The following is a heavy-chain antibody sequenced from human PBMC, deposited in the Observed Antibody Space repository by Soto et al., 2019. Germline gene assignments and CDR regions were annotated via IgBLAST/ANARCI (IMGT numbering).Heavy chain of an antibody. CDR1: GFTFSTYV. D-gene: IGHD2-2*01. J-gene: IGHJ4*02. CDR3: AKDSSIHPLDY. V-gene: IGHV3-30*18. Sequence: QVQLVESGGGVVQPGTSLRLSCAASGFTFSTYVMHWVRQAPGKGLEWVSFISHDGSKKQCADSVKGRFSISRDNSKNMLYLQMNSLRLEDTAVYYCAKDSSIHPLDYWGQGALVAVSS. CDR2: ISHDGSKK.